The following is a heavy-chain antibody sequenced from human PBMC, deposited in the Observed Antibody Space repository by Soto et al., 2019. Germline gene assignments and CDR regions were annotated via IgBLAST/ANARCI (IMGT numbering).Heavy chain of an antibody. CDR3: ASTGPGGC. J-gene: IGHJ4*02. Sequence: GESLKISCKGSGYSFTDNWISWVRQMPGKGLEWMGRINPSDSSNDYSPSFQGHVTISADKSISTAYLQWSSLKASDTAMYYCASTGPGGCWGQGTLVTVSS. V-gene: IGHV5-10-1*01. D-gene: IGHD3-10*01. CDR2: INPSDSSN. CDR1: GYSFTDNW.